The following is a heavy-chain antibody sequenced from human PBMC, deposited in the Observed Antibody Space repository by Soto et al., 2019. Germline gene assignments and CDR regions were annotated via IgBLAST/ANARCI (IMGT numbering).Heavy chain of an antibody. J-gene: IGHJ6*02. D-gene: IGHD3-10*01. CDR1: GGTFSSYA. CDR3: ARDPNYYGSGSYYNFYYYSGMDV. V-gene: IGHV1-69*13. CDR2: IIPIFGTA. Sequence: SVKVSCKASGGTFSSYAISWVRQAPGQGLEWMGGIIPIFGTANYAQKFQGRVTITADESTSTAYMELSSLRSEDTAVYYCARDPNYYGSGSYYNFYYYSGMDVWGQGTMVTVS.